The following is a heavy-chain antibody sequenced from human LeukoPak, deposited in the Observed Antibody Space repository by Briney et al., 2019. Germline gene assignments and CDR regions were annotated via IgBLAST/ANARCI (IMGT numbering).Heavy chain of an antibody. J-gene: IGHJ6*03. Sequence: GESLKISCKGSGYSFTSYWIGWVRQMPGKGLEWMGIIYPGDSDTRYSPSFQGQVTISADKSISTAYLQWSSLKASDTAMYYCARRKITSIAAPDYYYMDVWGKGTTVTVSS. CDR1: GYSFTSYW. D-gene: IGHD6-6*01. V-gene: IGHV5-51*01. CDR2: IYPGDSDT. CDR3: ARRKITSIAAPDYYYMDV.